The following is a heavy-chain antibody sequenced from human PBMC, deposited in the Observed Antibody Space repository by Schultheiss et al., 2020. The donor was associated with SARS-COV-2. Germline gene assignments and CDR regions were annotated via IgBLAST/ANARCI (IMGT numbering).Heavy chain of an antibody. Sequence: GGSLRLSCTASGFTFSDYYMSWIRQAPGKGLEWVSYISSSSSYTNYADSVKGRFTISRDNSKNTLYLQMNSLRVEDTAVYYCAKHGYNWRIDYWGQGTLVTVSS. D-gene: IGHD5-24*01. CDR3: AKHGYNWRIDY. V-gene: IGHV3-11*03. CDR2: ISSSSSYT. J-gene: IGHJ4*02. CDR1: GFTFSDYY.